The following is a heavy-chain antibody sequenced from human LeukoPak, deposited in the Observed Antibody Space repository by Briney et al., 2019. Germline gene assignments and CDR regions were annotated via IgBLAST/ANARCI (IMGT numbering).Heavy chain of an antibody. Sequence: SETLSLTGAVYGGSFSGYYWSWIRQPPGKGLEWIGEINHSGSTNYNPSLKSRVTISVDTSKNQFSLKLSSVTAADTAVYYCARGRKPQARWGQGTLVTVSS. CDR1: GGSFSGYY. CDR2: INHSGST. CDR3: ARGRKPQAR. D-gene: IGHD1-14*01. V-gene: IGHV4-34*01. J-gene: IGHJ4*02.